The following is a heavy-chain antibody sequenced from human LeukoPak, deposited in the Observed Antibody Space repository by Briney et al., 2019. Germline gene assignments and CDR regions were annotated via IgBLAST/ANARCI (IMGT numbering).Heavy chain of an antibody. CDR3: AHHSSSSGFDY. CDR1: GGSISSSSYY. J-gene: IGHJ4*02. V-gene: IGHV4-61*05. Sequence: PSETLSLTCTVSGGSISSSSYYWGWIRQPPGKGLEWIGYIYYSGSTNYNPPLKSRVTISVDTSKNQFSLKLSSVTAADTAVYYCAHHSSSSGFDYWGQGTLVTVSS. CDR2: IYYSGST. D-gene: IGHD6-6*01.